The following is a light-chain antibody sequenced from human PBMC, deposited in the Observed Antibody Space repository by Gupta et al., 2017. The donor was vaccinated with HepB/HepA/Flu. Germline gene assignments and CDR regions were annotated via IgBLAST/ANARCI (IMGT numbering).Light chain of an antibody. CDR3: CSSSASTSSYV. CDR1: SSDIGRLDH. J-gene: IGLJ1*01. V-gene: IGLV2-14*03. Sequence: QSALTQPASVSGSPGQSITISCTGTSSDIGRLDHVSWYQYYPGKAPKLLIYDVSSRPSGVSNRFSGSKSGNTASLSISGLQAEDEADYYCCSSSASTSSYVIGTGTGVTVL. CDR2: DVS.